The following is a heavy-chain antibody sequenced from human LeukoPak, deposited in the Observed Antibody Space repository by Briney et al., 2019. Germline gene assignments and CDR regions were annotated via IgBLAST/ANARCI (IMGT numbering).Heavy chain of an antibody. CDR1: GFAFSSYW. V-gene: IGHV3-7*01. D-gene: IGHD6-13*01. Sequence: GGSLRLSCAASGFAFSSYWMSWVRQAPGKGLEWVANIKQDGSAKYYVDSVKGRFTISRDNAKNSLYLLLSSLRADDTAVYYCARDWYTRYLDYWGQGTLVTVSS. CDR2: IKQDGSAK. J-gene: IGHJ4*02. CDR3: ARDWYTRYLDY.